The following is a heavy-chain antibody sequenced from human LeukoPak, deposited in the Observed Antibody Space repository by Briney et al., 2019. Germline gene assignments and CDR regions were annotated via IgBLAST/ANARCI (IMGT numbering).Heavy chain of an antibody. D-gene: IGHD6-13*01. V-gene: IGHV4-39*01. J-gene: IGHJ4*02. CDR2: LYYSGST. CDR3: ARQDSSWYDY. Sequence: PSETPSLTCTVSGGSISSSNYYWGWIRQPPGKGLEWIGSLYYSGSTYYNPSLKSRVTISVDTSKNQLSLKLSSVTAADTAVYYCARQDSSWYDYWGQGTLVTVSS. CDR1: GGSISSSNYY.